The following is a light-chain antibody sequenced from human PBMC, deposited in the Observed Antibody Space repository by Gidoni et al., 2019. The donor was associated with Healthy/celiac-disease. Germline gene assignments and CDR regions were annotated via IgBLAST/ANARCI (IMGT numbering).Light chain of an antibody. J-gene: IGKJ4*01. Sequence: DIVMTQSPDSLAVSLGERATINCKSSQSVLYSSNNKNYFAWYQPKPGQPPKLLIYWASTRESGVPDRFSGSGSGTDFTLTISSLQAEDVAVYYCQQYYSTLTFGGGTKVEIK. CDR3: QQYYSTLT. V-gene: IGKV4-1*01. CDR1: QSVLYSSNNKNY. CDR2: WAS.